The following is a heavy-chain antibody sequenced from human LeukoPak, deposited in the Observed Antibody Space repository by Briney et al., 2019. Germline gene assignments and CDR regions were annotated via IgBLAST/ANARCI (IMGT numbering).Heavy chain of an antibody. J-gene: IGHJ4*02. CDR1: GFTFSSFA. D-gene: IGHD2-8*02. CDR3: ATYRQVLLPFES. V-gene: IGHV3-23*01. CDR2: IFPSGGEI. Sequence: GGSLRLSCAASGFTFSSFAMIWVRQPPGKGLEWVSSIFPSGGEIHYADSVRGRFTISRDNSKSTLSLQMNSLRAEDTAIYYCATYRQVLLPFESWGQGTLVTVSS.